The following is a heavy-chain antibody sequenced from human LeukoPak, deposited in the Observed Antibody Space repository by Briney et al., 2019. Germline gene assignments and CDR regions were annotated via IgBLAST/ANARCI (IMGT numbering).Heavy chain of an antibody. CDR1: GGSISSSSYY. CDR3: ARQDSEGRWPNDY. J-gene: IGHJ4*02. Sequence: AETLSLTCAVSGGSISSSSYYWGWIRQPPGKGLARIGSISYSGSTYYNPSLKSRVTISVDTSKNQFSLKLTSVTATDTAMYYCARQDSEGRWPNDYWGQGTLVTVSS. V-gene: IGHV4-39*01. CDR2: ISYSGST. D-gene: IGHD5-24*01.